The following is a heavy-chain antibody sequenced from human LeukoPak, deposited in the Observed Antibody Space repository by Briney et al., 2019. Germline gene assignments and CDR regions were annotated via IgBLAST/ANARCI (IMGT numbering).Heavy chain of an antibody. V-gene: IGHV3-7*01. D-gene: IGHD4-17*01. Sequence: PRRCLRLSCAASGFTSSRHWMGWVRQAPGEGLEWVANIKQDGSQYYVDSVKGRFIISRDNAKNSLYLQMNSLRVEDTAVYSCARGPDYGDRLDYFDYWGQGTLVTVSS. J-gene: IGHJ4*02. CDR2: IKQDGSQ. CDR3: ARGPDYGDRLDYFDY. CDR1: GFTSSRHW.